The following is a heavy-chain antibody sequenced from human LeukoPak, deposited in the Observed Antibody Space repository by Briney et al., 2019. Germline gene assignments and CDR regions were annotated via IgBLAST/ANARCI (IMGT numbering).Heavy chain of an antibody. CDR2: ISDSGVNT. V-gene: IGHV3-11*04. CDR1: GFTFSDYY. D-gene: IGHD5-18*01. CDR3: VRGRQGYHFDY. Sequence: PGGSLRLSCAASGFTFSDYYMSWIRPAPGKGLEWVSTISDSGVNTYYTDSVKGRFTLSRDNAKNSLYLQMNSLRAEDTAVYYCVRGRQGYHFDYWGQGTLVTVSS. J-gene: IGHJ4*02.